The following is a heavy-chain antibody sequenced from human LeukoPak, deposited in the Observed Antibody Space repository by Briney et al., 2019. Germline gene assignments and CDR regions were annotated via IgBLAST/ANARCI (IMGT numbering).Heavy chain of an antibody. Sequence: ASVKVSCKASGYTFTGYYMHWVRQAPGQGLEWMGWINPNSGGTNYAQKFQGRVTMTRDTSISTAYMELSRLRSDDTAVYYCASPHEYCSSTSCYLDFDYWGQGTLVTVSS. J-gene: IGHJ4*02. CDR3: ASPHEYCSSTSCYLDFDY. D-gene: IGHD2-2*01. V-gene: IGHV1-2*02. CDR2: INPNSGGT. CDR1: GYTFTGYY.